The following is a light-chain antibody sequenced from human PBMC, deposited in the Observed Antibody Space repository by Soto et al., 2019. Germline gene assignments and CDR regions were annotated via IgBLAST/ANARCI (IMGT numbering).Light chain of an antibody. CDR3: QHHNSYSQT. J-gene: IGKJ1*01. CDR2: GAS. V-gene: IGKV1-5*01. Sequence: DIQMTQSPPTLSASVGDRVTITCRASQSIRHYLAWYQQMPGKAPKLLIYGASTLQSGVPSRFSGSGSGTEFTLNISSLQTDDFGTYFCQHHNSYSQTFGQGTKVEIK. CDR1: QSIRHY.